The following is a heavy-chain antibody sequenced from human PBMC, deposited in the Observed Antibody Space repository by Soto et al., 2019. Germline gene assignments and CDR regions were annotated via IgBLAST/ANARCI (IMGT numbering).Heavy chain of an antibody. CDR2: IGGGDDI. D-gene: IGHD1-26*01. Sequence: GGSLRLSCEASGFTFSNYAMSWVRQAPGEGPEWVSTIGGGDDIFYADSVKGRFTISRDDSKNTMYLQMDNLRVADTAIYFCAKDSVSYNRIYDAFDIWGQGTVVTVSS. V-gene: IGHV3-23*01. J-gene: IGHJ3*02. CDR1: GFTFSNYA. CDR3: AKDSVSYNRIYDAFDI.